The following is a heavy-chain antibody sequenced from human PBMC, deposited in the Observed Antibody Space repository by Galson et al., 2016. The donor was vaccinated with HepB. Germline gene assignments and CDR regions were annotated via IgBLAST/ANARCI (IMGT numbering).Heavy chain of an antibody. Sequence: SVKVSCKASGYIFTSSGISWMRQAPGQGLEWVGWSNLYDGTINYARKFQGRVSLTTDTSTSTAYMELRSLRFDDTAVYYCAQDWDFNMDVWGKGTTVTVSS. J-gene: IGHJ6*03. CDR1: GYIFTSSG. CDR2: SNLYDGTI. CDR3: AQDWDFNMDV. V-gene: IGHV1-18*04. D-gene: IGHD1-26*01.